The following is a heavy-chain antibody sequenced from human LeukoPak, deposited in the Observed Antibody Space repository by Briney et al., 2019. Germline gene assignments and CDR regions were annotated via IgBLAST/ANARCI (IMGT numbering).Heavy chain of an antibody. Sequence: SETLSLTCSVSGGSMSGSSYYWGWIRQPPGKGLEWIGTIYYSWSTHYNPSLKSRVTISVDTSKNQFSLKLSSVTVADTAVYYCARHQCSGTRCYNFYFYGMDVWGQGTTVTVSS. J-gene: IGHJ6*02. D-gene: IGHD2-2*02. V-gene: IGHV4-39*01. CDR3: ARHQCSGTRCYNFYFYGMDV. CDR2: IYYSWST. CDR1: GGSMSGSSYY.